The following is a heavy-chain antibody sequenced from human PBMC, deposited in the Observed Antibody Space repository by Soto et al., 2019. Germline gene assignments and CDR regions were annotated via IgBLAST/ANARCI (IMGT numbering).Heavy chain of an antibody. V-gene: IGHV3-48*01. CDR2: ISSSSRTI. CDR1: GGNCGNLS. D-gene: IGHD3-22*01. J-gene: IGHJ4*02. Sequence: AAFGGNCGNLSMRWVRKATGKGLEWVSYISSSSRTIYYADSVKGRFTISRDNAKNSLYLQMNSLRAEDTAVYYRARGALYYDSSGLSYWGQGTLDTV. CDR3: ARGALYYDSSGLSY.